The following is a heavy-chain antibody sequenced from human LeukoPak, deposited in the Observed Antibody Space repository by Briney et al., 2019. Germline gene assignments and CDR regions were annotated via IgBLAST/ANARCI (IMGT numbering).Heavy chain of an antibody. CDR3: ASTLWFGELATLDY. Sequence: PSQTLSLTCTVSGGSISSGSYYWSWIRQPAGKGLEWIGRIYTSGSTNYNPSLKSRVTISVDTSKNQFSLKLSSVTAADTAVYYCASTLWFGELATLDYWGQGTLVTVSS. D-gene: IGHD3-10*01. V-gene: IGHV4-61*02. CDR1: GGSISSGSYY. J-gene: IGHJ4*02. CDR2: IYTSGST.